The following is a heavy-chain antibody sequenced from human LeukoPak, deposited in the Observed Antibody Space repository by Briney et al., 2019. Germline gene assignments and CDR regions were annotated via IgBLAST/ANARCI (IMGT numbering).Heavy chain of an antibody. CDR2: INHSGST. CDR3: ASSAYSSSWYNWFDP. CDR1: GGSFSGYY. V-gene: IGHV4-34*01. D-gene: IGHD6-13*01. Sequence: SETLSLTCAVYGGSFSGYYWSWIRQPPGRGLEWIGEINHSGSTNYNPSLKSRVTISVHTSKNQFSLKLSSVTAADTVVYYCASSAYSSSWYNWFDPWGQGTLVTVSS. J-gene: IGHJ5*02.